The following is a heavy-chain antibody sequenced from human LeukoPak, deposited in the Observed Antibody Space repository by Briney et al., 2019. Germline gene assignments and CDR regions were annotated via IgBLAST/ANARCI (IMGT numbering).Heavy chain of an antibody. J-gene: IGHJ4*02. Sequence: SETLSLTCPVSGGSISSGSYYWSWIRQPAGKGLEWIGRIYTSGSTNYNPSLKSRVTISVDTSKNQFSLKLSSVTAADTAVYYXXXXXXXXXXXXXXXXFDYWXXXXLVXVSS. CDR1: GGSISSGSYY. V-gene: IGHV4-61*02. CDR2: IYTSGST. CDR3: XXXXXXXXXXXXXXXFDY.